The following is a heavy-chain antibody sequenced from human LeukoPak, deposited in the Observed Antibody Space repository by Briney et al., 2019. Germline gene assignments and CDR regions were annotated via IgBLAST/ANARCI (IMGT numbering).Heavy chain of an antibody. CDR1: VGSISSYY. CDR2: IYYSGST. Sequence: PSETLSLTCAVSVGSISSYYWSWIRQPPGEGLERIGYIYYSGSTTYNPSLKCRVTLSVVTTKNQFSLKLSSVTAADTAVYYCARVDTAMVHYYYYYYMDVWGKGTTVTVSS. CDR3: ARVDTAMVHYYYYYYMDV. D-gene: IGHD5-18*01. J-gene: IGHJ6*03. V-gene: IGHV4-59*01.